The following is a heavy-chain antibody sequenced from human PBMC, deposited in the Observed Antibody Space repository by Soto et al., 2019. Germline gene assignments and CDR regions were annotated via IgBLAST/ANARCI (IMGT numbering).Heavy chain of an antibody. V-gene: IGHV3-49*03. CDR1: GFTFGDYA. CDR2: IRSKAYGGTT. CDR3: TRGITIFRLAGCYFDY. J-gene: IGHJ4*02. D-gene: IGHD3-3*01. Sequence: GGSLRLSCTASGFTFGDYAMSWFRQAPGKGLEWVGFIRSKAYGGTTEYAASVKGRFTISRDDSKSIAYLQMNSLKTEDTAVYYCTRGITIFRLAGCYFDYWGQGTLVTGS.